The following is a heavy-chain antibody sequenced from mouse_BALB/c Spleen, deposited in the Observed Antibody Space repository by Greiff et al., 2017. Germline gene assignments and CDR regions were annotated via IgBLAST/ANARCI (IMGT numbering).Heavy chain of an antibody. CDR2: FHPYNDDT. J-gene: IGHJ1*01. CDR3: ARRAYGSIHWYFDV. CDR1: GYTFTTYP. Sequence: QVQLQQSGAELVKPGASVTMSCKAFGYTFTTYPIEWMKQNHGKSLEWIGNFHPYNDDTKYNEKFKGKAKLTVEKSSSTVYLELSRLTSDDSAVYYCARRAYGSIHWYFDVWGAGTTVTVSS. D-gene: IGHD1-1*01. V-gene: IGHV1-47*01.